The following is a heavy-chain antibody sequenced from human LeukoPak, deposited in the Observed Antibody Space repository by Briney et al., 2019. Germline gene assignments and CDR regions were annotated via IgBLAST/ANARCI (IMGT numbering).Heavy chain of an antibody. CDR3: ARDLTLGKPDYFDH. Sequence: KAGGSLRASCAASGFTFSSYSMNWVRQAPGKGLEWVSSISSSSSYIYYADSVKGRSTISRDNAKNSLYLQMNSLRAEDTAVYYCARDLTLGKPDYFDHWGQGTLVTVSS. J-gene: IGHJ4*02. CDR1: GFTFSSYS. V-gene: IGHV3-21*01. D-gene: IGHD7-27*01. CDR2: ISSSSSYI.